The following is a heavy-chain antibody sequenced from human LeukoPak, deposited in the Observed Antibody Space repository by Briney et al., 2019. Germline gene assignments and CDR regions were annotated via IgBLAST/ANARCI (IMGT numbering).Heavy chain of an antibody. CDR2: ISGSRITT. J-gene: IGHJ4*02. V-gene: IGHV3-23*01. D-gene: IGHD4-17*01. CDR1: GFTFSSYG. CDR3: AKDQXFGDXFXX. Sequence: GRSLRLSCAASGFTFSSYGMSWVRQAPGKGLEWVSGISGSRITTYYVDSVKGRFTISRDNSKNTLYLQMNSLRAEGTAVYYCAKDQXFGDXFXXWGQXTLVT.